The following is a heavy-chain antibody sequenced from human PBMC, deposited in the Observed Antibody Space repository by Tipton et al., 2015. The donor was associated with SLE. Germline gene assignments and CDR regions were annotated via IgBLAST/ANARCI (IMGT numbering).Heavy chain of an antibody. CDR2: INSDGSST. CDR1: GFTFSSYW. Sequence: SLRLSCAASGFTFSSYWMHWVRQAPGKGLVWVSRINSDGSSTSYADSVKGRFTISRDNAKNTLYLQMNSLRAEDTAVYYCARGGYSGYDSADYWGQGTLVTVSS. CDR3: ARGGYSGYDSADY. D-gene: IGHD5-12*01. J-gene: IGHJ4*02. V-gene: IGHV3-74*01.